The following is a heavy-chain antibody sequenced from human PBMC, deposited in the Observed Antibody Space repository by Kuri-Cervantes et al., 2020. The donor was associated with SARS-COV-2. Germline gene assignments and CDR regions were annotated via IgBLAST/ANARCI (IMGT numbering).Heavy chain of an antibody. CDR1: GFTFSSYG. J-gene: IGHJ4*02. CDR2: IWYDGSNK. D-gene: IGHD1-26*01. CDR3: AKHVRIVGGSGGDY. V-gene: IGHV3-33*06. Sequence: LSLTCAASGFTFSSYGMHWVRQAPGKGREWVAVIWYDGSNKYYTDSVKGRFTISRDNSKNTLYLQMNSLRAEDSAVYYCAKHVRIVGGSGGDYWGQGALVTVSS.